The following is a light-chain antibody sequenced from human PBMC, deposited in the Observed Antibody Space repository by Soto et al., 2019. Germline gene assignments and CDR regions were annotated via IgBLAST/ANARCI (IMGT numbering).Light chain of an antibody. J-gene: IGKJ4*01. V-gene: IGKV4-1*01. CDR1: QSVLYNSDNKNY. CDR3: QQYYTTLS. Sequence: DIVMTQSPDSLAVSLGERATINCKSSQSVLYNSDNKNYLAWYQQQAGQTPQLLLYWASTRDSGVPDRFSGSGSGADFSLTINNLQAEDVAVYYCQQYYTTLSFGGGTQVEIK. CDR2: WAS.